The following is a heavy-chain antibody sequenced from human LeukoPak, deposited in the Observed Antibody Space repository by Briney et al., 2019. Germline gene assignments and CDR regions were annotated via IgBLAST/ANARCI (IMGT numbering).Heavy chain of an antibody. D-gene: IGHD3-10*01. CDR2: ISAYNGNT. Sequence: ASVKVSCKASGYTFTSYGISWVRQAPGQGLEWMGWISAYNGNTNYAQKLQGRVTMTTDTSTSTAYMELRSLRSDDTAVYYCATVLNYYGSGSYFDYWGQGTLVTVSS. V-gene: IGHV1-18*01. CDR3: ATVLNYYGSGSYFDY. CDR1: GYTFTSYG. J-gene: IGHJ4*02.